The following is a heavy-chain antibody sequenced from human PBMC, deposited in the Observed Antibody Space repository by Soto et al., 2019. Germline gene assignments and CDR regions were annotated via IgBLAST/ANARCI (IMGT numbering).Heavy chain of an antibody. CDR3: AKGRTYFDF. CDR2: INSNSGDT. V-gene: IGHV1-2*02. Sequence: QVQLVQSGTEVKRPGASVQVSCKTSGYTFKLYYIHWVRQAPGQGLEWMGWINSNSGDTYYAQAFQGRVTMTRDRSTTTVYMELSSLKSDDTAVYYCAKGRTYFDFWGQGSLVTVSS. J-gene: IGHJ4*02. CDR1: GYTFKLYY.